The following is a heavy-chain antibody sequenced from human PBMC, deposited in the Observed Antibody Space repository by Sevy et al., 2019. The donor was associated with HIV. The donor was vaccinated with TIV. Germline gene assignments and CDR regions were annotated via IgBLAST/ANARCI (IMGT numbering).Heavy chain of an antibody. CDR2: ISGTGGSGDKT. D-gene: IGHD3-22*01. V-gene: IGHV3-23*01. Sequence: GGSLRLSCAASGFTFRNYAMNWVRQAPGKGLEWVSGISGTGGSGDKTNYADSVKGRFTISRDDSKNSLYLQLNTLRAEDTAIYYCARKYDSSGYFDYLGQGTLVTVSS. J-gene: IGHJ4*02. CDR3: ARKYDSSGYFDY. CDR1: GFTFRNYA.